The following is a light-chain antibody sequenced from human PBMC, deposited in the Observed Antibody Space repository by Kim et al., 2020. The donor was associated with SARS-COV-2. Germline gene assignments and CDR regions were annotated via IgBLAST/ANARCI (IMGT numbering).Light chain of an antibody. CDR3: QSFDTTNWV. J-gene: IGLJ3*02. V-gene: IGLV6-57*04. Sequence: LTQPHSVSESPGKTVTVSCTRSSGSINDNYVQWYQQRPGSAPTLVIYEDDQRPSGVPDRFSGSTDMSSNSASLIISGLQTEDEADYYCQSFDTTNWVFGGGTQLTVL. CDR2: EDD. CDR1: SGSINDNY.